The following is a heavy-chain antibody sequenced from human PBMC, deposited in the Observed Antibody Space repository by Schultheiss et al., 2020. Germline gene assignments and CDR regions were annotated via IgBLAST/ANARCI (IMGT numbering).Heavy chain of an antibody. CDR1: GGSISSSNW. D-gene: IGHD3-10*01. Sequence: SETLSLTCAVSGGSISSSNWWSWVRQPPGKGLEWIGEIYHSGSTNYNPSLKSRVTISVDTSKNQFSLKLSSVTAADTAVYYCARQLGYYGSGSYIPYGMDVWGQGTTVTVSS. V-gene: IGHV4-4*02. CDR3: ARQLGYYGSGSYIPYGMDV. CDR2: IYHSGST. J-gene: IGHJ6*02.